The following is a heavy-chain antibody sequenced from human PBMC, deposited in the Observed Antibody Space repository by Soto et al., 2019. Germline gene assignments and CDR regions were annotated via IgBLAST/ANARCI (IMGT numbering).Heavy chain of an antibody. CDR1: GGSISSGGYY. CDR3: ARASGYPYYFDY. CDR2: IYYSGSA. Sequence: QVQLQESGPGLVKPSQTLSLTCTVSGGSISSGGYYWSWIRQHPGKGLEWIGYIYYSGSAYYNPSLKSRVTISVDTSKNQFSLKLSSVTAADTAVYYCARASGYPYYFDYWGQGTLVTVSS. V-gene: IGHV4-31*03. J-gene: IGHJ4*02. D-gene: IGHD3-22*01.